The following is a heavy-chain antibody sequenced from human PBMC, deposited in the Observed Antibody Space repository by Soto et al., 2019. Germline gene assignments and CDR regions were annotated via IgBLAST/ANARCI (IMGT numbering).Heavy chain of an antibody. V-gene: IGHV5-51*01. CDR1: GFKLSSRW. J-gene: IGHJ3*02. CDR2: IYPGDSDA. Sequence: GESLKISCQGAGFKLSSRWIGWVRQTPGKGLEWVGIIYPGDSDARYSPSFAGQVTISVDKSITTAYLHWSSLEASDSAVYYCARQGDMAATPADAFDIWGQGTLVTVSS. D-gene: IGHD6-19*01. CDR3: ARQGDMAATPADAFDI.